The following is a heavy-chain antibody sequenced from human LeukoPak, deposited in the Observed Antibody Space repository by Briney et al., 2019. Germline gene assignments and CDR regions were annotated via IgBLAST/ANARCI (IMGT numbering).Heavy chain of an antibody. CDR3: ARGGNPFDY. CDR1: GFTFSDYY. Sequence: GGSLRLSCAASGFTFSDYYMSWIRQAPGKGLEWVSYITGSGSIIYYADSVKGRFTISTDNAQNSLYLQMNSLRAEDTAVYYFARGGNPFDYWGQGALVTVSS. J-gene: IGHJ4*02. CDR2: ITGSGSII. D-gene: IGHD3-16*01. V-gene: IGHV3-11*04.